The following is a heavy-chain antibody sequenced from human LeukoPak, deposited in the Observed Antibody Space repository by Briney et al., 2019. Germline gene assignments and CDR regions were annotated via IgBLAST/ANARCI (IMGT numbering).Heavy chain of an antibody. V-gene: IGHV4-38-2*02. J-gene: IGHJ4*02. CDR1: GYSNSRGHY. CDR3: ARDRGAVGAPPNYFDY. Sequence: SETLSVTRTVSGYSNSRGHYCGWVRQPPGKGLEWIGSNYHSGSTYYIPSLKSRVTISVDTSKNQFTLKLSSVTAADTAVYYCARDRGAVGAPPNYFDYWGQGTLVTVYS. D-gene: IGHD1-26*01. CDR2: NYHSGST.